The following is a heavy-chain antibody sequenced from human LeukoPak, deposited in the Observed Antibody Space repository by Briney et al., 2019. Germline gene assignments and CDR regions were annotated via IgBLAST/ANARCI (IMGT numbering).Heavy chain of an antibody. Sequence: PGGSLRLSCAASGFTFSRYSMNWVRQAPGKGLEWVSFISDGSSYIYHADSVKGRFTISRDNANNSLYLQMNSLRAEDTAVYYCGRSPSNDYGDYWGQGTLVTVSS. J-gene: IGHJ4*02. CDR1: GFTFSRYS. CDR3: GRSPSNDYGDY. CDR2: ISDGSSYI. V-gene: IGHV3-21*01.